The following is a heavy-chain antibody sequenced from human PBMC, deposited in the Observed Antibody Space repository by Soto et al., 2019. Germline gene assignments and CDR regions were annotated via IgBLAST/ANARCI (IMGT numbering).Heavy chain of an antibody. CDR1: GFTFSSYS. J-gene: IGHJ3*02. CDR2: ISSSSSTI. D-gene: IGHD4-17*01. Sequence: EVQLVESGGGLVQPGGSLRLSCAASGFTFSSYSMNWVRQAPGKGLEWVSYISSSSSTIYYEDSVKGRFNIFRDNAKNSLYLQMNSLRAEYTAVYYCASGQSDYGISAFDIWGQGTMVTVSS. V-gene: IGHV3-48*01. CDR3: ASGQSDYGISAFDI.